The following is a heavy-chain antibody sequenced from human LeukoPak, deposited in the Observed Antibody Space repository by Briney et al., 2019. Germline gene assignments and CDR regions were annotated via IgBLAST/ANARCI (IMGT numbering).Heavy chain of an antibody. V-gene: IGHV1-18*01. J-gene: IGHJ4*02. CDR2: ISAYNGNT. Sequence: ASVKVSCKASGYIFISYGISWVRQAPGQGLEWMGWISAYNGNTKYAQKLQGRVTMTTDTSTSTAYMELRSLRSDDTAVYYCTRDVRGIVGMDYFDYWGQGTLVTVSS. CDR3: TRDVRGIVGMDYFDY. D-gene: IGHD3-22*01. CDR1: GYIFISYG.